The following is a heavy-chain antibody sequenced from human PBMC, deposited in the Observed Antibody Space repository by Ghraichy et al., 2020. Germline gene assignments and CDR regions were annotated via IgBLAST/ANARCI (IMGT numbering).Heavy chain of an antibody. CDR1: GGSFSGYY. Sequence: GSLSLTCAVYGGSFSGYYWSWIRQPPGKGLEWIGEINHSGSTNYNPSLKSRVTISVDTSKNQFSLKLSSVTAADTAVYYCARAFHSGSYNYFDYWGQGTLVTVSS. D-gene: IGHD1-26*01. J-gene: IGHJ4*02. V-gene: IGHV4-34*01. CDR2: INHSGST. CDR3: ARAFHSGSYNYFDY.